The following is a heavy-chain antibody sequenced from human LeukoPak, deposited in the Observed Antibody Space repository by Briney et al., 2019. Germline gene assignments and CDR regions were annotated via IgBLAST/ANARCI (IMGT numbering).Heavy chain of an antibody. CDR2: ISSSGSTI. CDR1: GFTFSSYE. CDR3: AKDIYGGIDY. J-gene: IGHJ4*02. D-gene: IGHD3-16*01. V-gene: IGHV3-48*03. Sequence: GGSLRLSCAASGFTFSSYEMNWVRQAPGKGLEWVSYISSSGSTIYYADSVKGRFTISRDNSKNTLYLQMNSLRAEDTAIYYCAKDIYGGIDYWGQGTLVTVSS.